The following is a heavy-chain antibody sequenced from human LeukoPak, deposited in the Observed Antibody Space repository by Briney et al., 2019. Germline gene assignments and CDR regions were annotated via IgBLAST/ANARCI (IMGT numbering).Heavy chain of an antibody. CDR3: ARGGIAVAGTGGYFDY. J-gene: IGHJ4*02. Sequence: SETLSLTCTVSGGSVSSGSYYWSWIRQPPGKGLEWIGYIYYSGSTNYNPSLKSRVTISVDTSKNQFSLKLSSVTAADTAVYYCARGGIAVAGTGGYFDYWGQGTLVTVSS. V-gene: IGHV4-61*01. CDR1: GGSVSSGSYY. CDR2: IYYSGST. D-gene: IGHD6-19*01.